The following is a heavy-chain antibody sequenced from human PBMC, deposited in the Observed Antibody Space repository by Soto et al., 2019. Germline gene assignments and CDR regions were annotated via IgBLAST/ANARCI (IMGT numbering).Heavy chain of an antibody. CDR1: GGTFSSYA. Sequence: SVKVSCKASGGTFSSYAISWVRQAPGQGLEWMGGIIPIFGTANYAQKFQGRVTITADKSTSTAYMELSSLRSEDTAVYYCARDMETIVVSDAFDIWGQGTMVTVSS. V-gene: IGHV1-69*06. CDR2: IIPIFGTA. CDR3: ARDMETIVVSDAFDI. J-gene: IGHJ3*02. D-gene: IGHD2-21*01.